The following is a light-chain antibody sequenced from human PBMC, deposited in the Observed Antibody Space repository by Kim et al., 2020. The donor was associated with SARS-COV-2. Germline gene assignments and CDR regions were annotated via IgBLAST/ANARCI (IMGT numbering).Light chain of an antibody. V-gene: IGKV1-6*01. CDR3: LQDYNYPYT. J-gene: IGKJ2*01. CDR1: QGIRND. CDR2: SAS. Sequence: STSVGDTVTLPCRASQGIRNDLGWYQQKPGKAPKLMIYSASSLQSGVPSRFSGSGSGTDFTLTISSLQPGDFATYYCLQDYNYPYTFGQGTKLEI.